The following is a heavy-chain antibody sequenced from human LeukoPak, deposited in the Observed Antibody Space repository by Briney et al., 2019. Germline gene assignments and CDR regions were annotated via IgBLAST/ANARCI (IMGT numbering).Heavy chain of an antibody. Sequence: GGSLRLSCAASGFTLSSYSMNWVRQAPGKGLEWVSCISSSSYIYYADSVKGRFTISRYNAKNSLYLQMNSLRAEDTAVYYCARRAGDYSHPYDYWGQGTLVTVSS. CDR1: GFTLSSYS. CDR2: ISSSSYI. D-gene: IGHD3-22*01. J-gene: IGHJ4*02. V-gene: IGHV3-21*06. CDR3: ARRAGDYSHPYDY.